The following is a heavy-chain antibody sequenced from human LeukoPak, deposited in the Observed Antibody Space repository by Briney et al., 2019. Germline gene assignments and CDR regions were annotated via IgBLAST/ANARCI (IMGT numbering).Heavy chain of an antibody. Sequence: AGSLRLSCAASGFTLSSYAMTWVRQAPGKGLEWVSDIGDSGATTYYADSVKGRFTISRDNSKNTLYLQMSSLRAEDTAVYFCASFHYYGSGAYYLSYWGQGTLVTVSS. CDR3: ASFHYYGSGAYYLSY. D-gene: IGHD3-10*01. V-gene: IGHV3-23*01. CDR2: IGDSGATT. J-gene: IGHJ4*02. CDR1: GFTLSSYA.